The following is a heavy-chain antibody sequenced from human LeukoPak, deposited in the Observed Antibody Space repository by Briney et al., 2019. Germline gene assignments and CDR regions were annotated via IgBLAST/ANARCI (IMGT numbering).Heavy chain of an antibody. V-gene: IGHV3-23*01. D-gene: IGHD1-26*01. CDR1: GFTFSNYG. CDR3: ARDKSGSYYFYFQH. Sequence: GGSLRLSCVASGFTFSNYGMNWVRQAPGKGLEWVSGIVGSGVTTYYADSVKGRFTISRGNSKNTLYLHMNSLRAEDTAIYYCARDKSGSYYFYFQHWGQGTLVTVSS. J-gene: IGHJ1*01. CDR2: IVGSGVTT.